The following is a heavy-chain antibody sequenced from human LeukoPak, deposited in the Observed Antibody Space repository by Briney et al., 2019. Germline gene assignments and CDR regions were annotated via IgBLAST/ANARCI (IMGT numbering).Heavy chain of an antibody. V-gene: IGHV3-74*01. CDR3: ARDGYNSDLGDY. CDR2: IKSDGSST. Sequence: GGSLRLSCAASGFTFSRYWMHWVRQAPGKGLVWVSRIKSDGSSTNYADSVKGRFTISRDNAKNTLYLQMNSLRAEDTAVYYCARDGYNSDLGDYWGQGTLVTVSS. D-gene: IGHD5-24*01. CDR1: GFTFSRYW. J-gene: IGHJ4*02.